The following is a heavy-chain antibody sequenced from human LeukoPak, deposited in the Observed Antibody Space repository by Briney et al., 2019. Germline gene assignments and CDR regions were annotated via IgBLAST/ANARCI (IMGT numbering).Heavy chain of an antibody. CDR1: GYTFTGYY. D-gene: IGHD1-26*01. Sequence: ASVKVSCKVSGYTFTGYYMHWVRQAPGQGLEWMGWINPNSGGTNYAQKFQGRVTMTRDTSISTAYMELSRLRSDDTAVYYCARDVGATLDAFDIWGQGTMVTVSS. CDR3: ARDVGATLDAFDI. J-gene: IGHJ3*02. CDR2: INPNSGGT. V-gene: IGHV1-2*02.